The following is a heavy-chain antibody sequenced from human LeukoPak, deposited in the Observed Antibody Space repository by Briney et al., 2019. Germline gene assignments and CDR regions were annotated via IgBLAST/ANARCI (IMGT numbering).Heavy chain of an antibody. CDR3: ARGAPGYSSGWYAY. CDR1: GFTFSDYY. D-gene: IGHD6-19*01. J-gene: IGHJ4*02. CDR2: ISSSSTYT. V-gene: IGHV3-11*06. Sequence: PGGSLRLSCAASGFTFSDYYMSWVRQAPGKGLEWVSYISSSSTYTNYADSAKGRFTISRDNAKNSLYLQMNSLRAEDTAVYYCARGAPGYSSGWYAYWGQGTLLTVSS.